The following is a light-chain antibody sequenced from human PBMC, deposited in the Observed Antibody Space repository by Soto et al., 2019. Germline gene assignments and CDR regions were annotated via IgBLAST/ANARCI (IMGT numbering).Light chain of an antibody. V-gene: IGLV1-40*01. J-gene: IGLJ2*01. Sequence: QSVLTQPPSVSGAPGQRVTISCTGSSSNIGAGYDVHWYQQLPGTAPKLLIYGNSNRPSGVPDRFSGSKSGTSASLAITGLQAEDEADYYCQSYDGSPHVVFGGGTKVTVL. CDR1: SSNIGAGYD. CDR3: QSYDGSPHVV. CDR2: GNS.